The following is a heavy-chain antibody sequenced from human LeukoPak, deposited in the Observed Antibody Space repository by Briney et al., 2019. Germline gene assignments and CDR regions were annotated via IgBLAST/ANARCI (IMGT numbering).Heavy chain of an antibody. CDR3: AKDLIAARHFDY. D-gene: IGHD6-6*01. Sequence: PGRSLRLSCAASGFTFSSYGMHWVRQAPGKGLEWVAAIWYDGSNKYYADSVRGRFTISRDNSKNTLYLQMNSLRAEDTAVYYCAKDLIAARHFDYWGQGTLVTVSS. CDR1: GFTFSSYG. V-gene: IGHV3-33*06. J-gene: IGHJ4*02. CDR2: IWYDGSNK.